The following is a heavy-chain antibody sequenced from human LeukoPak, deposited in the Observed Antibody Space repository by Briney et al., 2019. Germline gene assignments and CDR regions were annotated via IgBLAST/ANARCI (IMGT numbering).Heavy chain of an antibody. J-gene: IGHJ4*02. D-gene: IGHD3-22*01. CDR2: IKQDGSEK. V-gene: IGHV3-7*01. Sequence: PGGSLRLSCAASGFTFSSSWMSWVRQAPGKGLEWVANIKQDGSEKYYVDPVKGRFTISRDNAKNSLYLQMNSLRAEDTAVYYCARDHSLNYYDSSGYYNDFDYWGQGTLVTVSS. CDR1: GFTFSSSW. CDR3: ARDHSLNYYDSSGYYNDFDY.